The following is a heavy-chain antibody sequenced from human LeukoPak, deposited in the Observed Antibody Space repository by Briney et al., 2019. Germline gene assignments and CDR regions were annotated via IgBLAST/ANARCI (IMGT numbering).Heavy chain of an antibody. V-gene: IGHV4-59*01. J-gene: IGHJ6*03. D-gene: IGHD5-18*01. CDR2: IYYSGST. CDR1: GGSISSYY. Sequence: SETLSLTCTVSGGSISSYYWSWIRHRPPKGQEWIGYIYYSGSTNSSPSLKSRGTISGDTSRNRFSLKLSSVTAADTAVYYCAREKAKTAIVTSPRKYYYYVDVWGKGTTVTVSS. CDR3: AREKAKTAIVTSPRKYYYYVDV.